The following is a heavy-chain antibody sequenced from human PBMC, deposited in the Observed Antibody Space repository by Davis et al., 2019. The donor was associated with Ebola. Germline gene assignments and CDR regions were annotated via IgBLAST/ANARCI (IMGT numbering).Heavy chain of an antibody. V-gene: IGHV4-39*02. CDR3: ARDQGVFGNRWLFHWFDP. J-gene: IGHJ5*02. CDR1: GGSINSPDYY. Sequence: MPSETLSLTCTVSGGSINSPDYYWAWIRQSPGQGLEWIGSIYYSGGTYYNPSLQSRVTLSVDTSKNQFSLKLSSVTAADTAMYYCARDQGVFGNRWLFHWFDPWGQGTLVTVSS. CDR2: IYYSGGT. D-gene: IGHD3-22*01.